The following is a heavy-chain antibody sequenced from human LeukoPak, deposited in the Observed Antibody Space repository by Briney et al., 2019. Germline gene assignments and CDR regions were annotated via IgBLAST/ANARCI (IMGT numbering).Heavy chain of an antibody. CDR2: IYSSGST. CDR3: ARVFSYGDHNDY. D-gene: IGHD4-17*01. J-gene: IGHJ4*02. CDR1: GGSISSYY. Sequence: SETLSLTCTVSGGSISSYYWSWIRQPAGKGLEWIGRIYSSGSTNYNPYLKSRLTMSVDTSKNQFSLKVSSVTAADTAVYYCARVFSYGDHNDYWSQGTLVTVSS. V-gene: IGHV4-4*07.